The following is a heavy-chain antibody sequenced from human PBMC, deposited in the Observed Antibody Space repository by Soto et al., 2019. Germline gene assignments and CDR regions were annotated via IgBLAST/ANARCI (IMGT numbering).Heavy chain of an antibody. V-gene: IGHV4-31*03. Sequence: QVQLQESGPGLVKPSQTLSLTCTVSGGSISSGGYYWSWIRQHPGKGLEWIGYIYYSGSTYYNPSLKSRVTIAVDTSKNQFSLKLSSVTAADTAVYYCAKKGVGGLGTNWFDPWGQGTLVTVSS. D-gene: IGHD1-1*01. CDR3: AKKGVGGLGTNWFDP. J-gene: IGHJ5*02. CDR1: GGSISSGGYY. CDR2: IYYSGST.